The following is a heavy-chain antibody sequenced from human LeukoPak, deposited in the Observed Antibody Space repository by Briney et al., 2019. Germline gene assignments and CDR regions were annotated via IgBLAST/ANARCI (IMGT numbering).Heavy chain of an antibody. CDR2: ISGSGGST. J-gene: IGHJ3*02. CDR3: AKEGYDYVWGSYRFPDGAFDI. D-gene: IGHD3-16*02. Sequence: GGSLRLSCAASGFTFSSYGMSWVRQAPGKGLEWVSAISGSGGSTYYADSVKGRFTISRDNSKNTLYLQMNSLRAEDTAVYYCAKEGYDYVWGSYRFPDGAFDIWGQGTMVTVSS. CDR1: GFTFSSYG. V-gene: IGHV3-23*01.